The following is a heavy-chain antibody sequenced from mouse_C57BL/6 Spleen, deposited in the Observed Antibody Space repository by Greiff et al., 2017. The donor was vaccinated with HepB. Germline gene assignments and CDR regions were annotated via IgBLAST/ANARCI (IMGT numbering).Heavy chain of an antibody. CDR1: GYAFSSYW. CDR2: IYPGDGDT. D-gene: IGHD2-4*01. J-gene: IGHJ3*01. V-gene: IGHV1-80*01. Sequence: VQLQESGAELVKPGASVKISCKASGYAFSSYWMNWVKQRPGKGLEWIGQIYPGDGDTNYNGKFKGKATLTADKSSSTAYMQLSSLTSEDSAVYFCARDDYGAWFAYWGQGTLVTVSA. CDR3: ARDDYGAWFAY.